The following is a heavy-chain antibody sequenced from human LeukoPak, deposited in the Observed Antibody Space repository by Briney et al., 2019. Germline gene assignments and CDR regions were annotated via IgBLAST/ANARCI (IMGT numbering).Heavy chain of an antibody. D-gene: IGHD3-22*01. J-gene: IGHJ4*02. CDR1: GFTFSSYA. CDR2: ISGGGAST. Sequence: PGGSLRLSCAASGFTFSSYAMSWVRQAPGKGLKWVSAISGGGASTYYVDSVKGRFTISRDNSKNTLFLQMNSLRAEDTAVYYCAKGMNCYDTSGYLYWGQGTLVTVSS. V-gene: IGHV3-23*01. CDR3: AKGMNCYDTSGYLY.